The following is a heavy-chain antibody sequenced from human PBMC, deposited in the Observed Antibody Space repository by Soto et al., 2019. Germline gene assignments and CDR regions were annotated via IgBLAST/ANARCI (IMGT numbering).Heavy chain of an antibody. J-gene: IGHJ4*02. CDR1: GCTFSSYS. CDR2: ISSSSSYI. V-gene: IGHV3-21*01. Sequence: EVQLVASVVGLFKPGGSLSLSCAASGCTFSSYSMNWFRQAPGKGLEWVSSISSSSSYIYYADSVKGRFTISRDNAKNARDLQMNILRAEDTAVYYCSRDRCSRGGYSYDYWGQGTLVTVSS. CDR3: SRDRCSRGGYSYDY. D-gene: IGHD6-19*01.